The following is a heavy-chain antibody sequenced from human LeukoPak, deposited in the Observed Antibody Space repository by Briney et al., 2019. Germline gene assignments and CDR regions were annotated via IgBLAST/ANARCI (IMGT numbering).Heavy chain of an antibody. CDR2: VSSSSSTI. Sequence: GGSLRLSCAASGFTFSSYSMTWVRQAPGKGLGWVSYVSSSSSTIYYADSVKGRFTISRDNAKNSLYLQMNSLRAEDTAVYYCAKGYSSGWLGAFDIWGQGTMVTL. D-gene: IGHD6-19*01. J-gene: IGHJ3*02. CDR3: AKGYSSGWLGAFDI. V-gene: IGHV3-48*04. CDR1: GFTFSSYS.